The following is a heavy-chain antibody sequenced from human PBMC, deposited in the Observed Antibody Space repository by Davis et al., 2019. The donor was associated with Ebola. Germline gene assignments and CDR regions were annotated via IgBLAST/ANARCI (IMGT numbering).Heavy chain of an antibody. V-gene: IGHV3-30-3*01. CDR3: ARRNDYYDSSEGAFDI. CDR2: ISYDGSNK. J-gene: IGHJ3*02. D-gene: IGHD3-22*01. CDR1: GFTFSSYA. Sequence: PGGSLRLSCAASGFTFSSYAMHWVRQAPGKGLEWVAVISYDGSNKYYADSVKGRFTISRDNSKNTLYLQMNSLRAEDTAVYYCARRNDYYDSSEGAFDIWGQGTMVTVSS.